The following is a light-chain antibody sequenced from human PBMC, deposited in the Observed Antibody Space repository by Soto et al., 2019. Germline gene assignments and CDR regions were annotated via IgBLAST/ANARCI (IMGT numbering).Light chain of an antibody. J-gene: IGKJ1*01. V-gene: IGKV1-5*03. CDR2: KAS. CDR3: QQYNTYPWT. CDR1: QSISSW. Sequence: DIQMTQSPSTLSGSVGDRVTITCRASQSISSWLAWYQQKPGKAPKLLIYKASSLESGVPSRFSGSGSVTEFTLTISSLQPDDFATYYCQQYNTYPWTFGQGTKVDIK.